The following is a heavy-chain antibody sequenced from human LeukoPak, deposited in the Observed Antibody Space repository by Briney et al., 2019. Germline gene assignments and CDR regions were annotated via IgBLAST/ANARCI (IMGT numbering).Heavy chain of an antibody. CDR1: GFTISSYE. V-gene: IGHV3-48*03. Sequence: PGGSLRLSCGAPGFTISSYEMNWVRQAPGKGLEWVSYISSSGSTIYYADSVKGRFTISRDNAKNSLYLQMNSLRAEDTAVYYCAELGITMIGGVWGKGTTVTISS. D-gene: IGHD3-10*02. CDR2: ISSSGSTI. CDR3: AELGITMIGGV. J-gene: IGHJ6*04.